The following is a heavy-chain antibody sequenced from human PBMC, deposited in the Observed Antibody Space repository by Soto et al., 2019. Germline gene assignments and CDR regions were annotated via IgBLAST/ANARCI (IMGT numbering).Heavy chain of an antibody. J-gene: IGHJ6*02. CDR2: INAGNGNT. Sequence: ASVKVSCKASGYTFTSYAMHWVRQAPGQRLEWMGWINAGNGNTKYSQKFQGRVTITRDTSASTAYMELSSLRSEDTAVYYCARVTRDIVVVPAAPIYYYGMDVWVQGTTVTVSS. D-gene: IGHD2-2*01. CDR1: GYTFTSYA. V-gene: IGHV1-3*01. CDR3: ARVTRDIVVVPAAPIYYYGMDV.